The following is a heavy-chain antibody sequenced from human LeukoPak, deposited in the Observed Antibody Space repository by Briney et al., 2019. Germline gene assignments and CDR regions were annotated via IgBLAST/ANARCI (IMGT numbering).Heavy chain of an antibody. CDR1: GFTFSNYW. CDR2: IKQDGSEK. D-gene: IGHD3-10*01. J-gene: IGHJ4*02. Sequence: PGGSLRLSCAASGFTFSNYWMSRIRQAPGKGLEWVANIKQDGSEKNYVDSVKGRFIISRDNAKNSLYLQANSLRAEDTAVYYCARDQPFGSYWGQGTLVTVSS. CDR3: ARDQPFGSY. V-gene: IGHV3-7*03.